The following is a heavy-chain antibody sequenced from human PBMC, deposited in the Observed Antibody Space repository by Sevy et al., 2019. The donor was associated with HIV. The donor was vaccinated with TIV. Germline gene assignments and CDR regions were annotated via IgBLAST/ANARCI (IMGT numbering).Heavy chain of an antibody. CDR3: ASHYYDSTGYYYPLDY. CDR2: ISTDGNIK. J-gene: IGHJ4*02. Sequence: GGSLRLSRTASGFSFSNYAMYWVRQAPGEGLEWVAVISTDGNIKDYADSVKGRFTISRDNFKNTLYLQMNSLRAEDSAVYYCASHYYDSTGYYYPLDYWGLGTLVTVSS. CDR1: GFSFSNYA. D-gene: IGHD3-22*01. V-gene: IGHV3-30*04.